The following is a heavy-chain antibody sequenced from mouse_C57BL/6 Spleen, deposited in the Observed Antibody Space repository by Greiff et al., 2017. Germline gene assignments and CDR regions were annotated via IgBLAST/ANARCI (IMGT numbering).Heavy chain of an antibody. CDR1: GFNIKNTY. Sequence: VQLKESVAELVRPGASVKLSCTASGFNIKNTYMHWVKQRPEQGLEWIGRIDPANGNTKYAPKFQGKATITADTSSNTAYLQLSSLTSEDTAIYYCARGDYYGSSFFAYWGQGTLVTVSA. CDR3: ARGDYYGSSFFAY. V-gene: IGHV14-3*01. CDR2: IDPANGNT. J-gene: IGHJ3*01. D-gene: IGHD1-1*01.